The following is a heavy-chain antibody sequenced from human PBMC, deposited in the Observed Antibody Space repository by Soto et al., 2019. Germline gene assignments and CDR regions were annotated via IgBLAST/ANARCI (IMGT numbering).Heavy chain of an antibody. CDR3: ARGYSSGYLGNWFDP. CDR2: IYYSGVT. V-gene: IGHV4-31*03. CDR1: GGSISSVGYY. Sequence: QVQLQESGPGLEKPSQTLSLTCTVSGGSISSVGYYWGWIRQHPGKGLEWIGYIYYSGVTNYNQSLWSRVTISRDTSRNQFSLTLTYVTAADTAVYYCARGYSSGYLGNWFDPWGQGTLVTVSS. D-gene: IGHD3-22*01. J-gene: IGHJ5*02.